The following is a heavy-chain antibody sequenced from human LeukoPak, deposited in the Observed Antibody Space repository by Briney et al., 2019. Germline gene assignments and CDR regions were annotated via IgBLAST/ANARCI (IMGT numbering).Heavy chain of an antibody. CDR2: IYSGGST. J-gene: IGHJ4*02. Sequence: PGGSLRLSCAASGFTVSSNYMSWVRQAPGKGLEWVSVIYSGGSTYYADSVKGRFTISRDNSKNTLYLQMNSLRAEDTAVYYCARDGYYGSGSYHYWGQGTLVTVSS. CDR1: GFTVSSNY. V-gene: IGHV3-66*01. D-gene: IGHD3-10*01. CDR3: ARDGYYGSGSYHY.